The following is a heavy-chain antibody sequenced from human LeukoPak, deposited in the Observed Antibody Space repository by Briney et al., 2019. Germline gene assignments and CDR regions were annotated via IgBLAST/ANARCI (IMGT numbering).Heavy chain of an antibody. J-gene: IGHJ4*02. D-gene: IGHD2-15*01. CDR3: ARGYRSGGSCYSSLDYFDY. CDR1: GFTFSSYD. Sequence: AGGSLRLSCAASGFTFSSYDMHWVRQATGKGLEWVSAIGTAGDTYYPGSVKGRFTISRENAKNSLYLQMNSLRAGDTAVYYCARGYRSGGSCYSSLDYFDYWGQGTLVTVSS. CDR2: IGTAGDT. V-gene: IGHV3-13*01.